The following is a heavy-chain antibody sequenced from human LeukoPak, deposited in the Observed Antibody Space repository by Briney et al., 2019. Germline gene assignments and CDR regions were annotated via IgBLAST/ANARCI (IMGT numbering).Heavy chain of an antibody. V-gene: IGHV4-39*01. CDR3: ARLDASSAHFSGSFPDY. CDR2: VDYSGRT. Sequence: SETLSLTCTVSGRSITNSDYFWGWIRQPPGKGLEWIGNVDYSGRTHYNASLMSRVTIYADNSKNQFSLKHRSVTAADTAVYYCARLDASSAHFSGSFPDYWGQGTLVTVSS. J-gene: IGHJ4*02. D-gene: IGHD3-10*01. CDR1: GRSITNSDYF.